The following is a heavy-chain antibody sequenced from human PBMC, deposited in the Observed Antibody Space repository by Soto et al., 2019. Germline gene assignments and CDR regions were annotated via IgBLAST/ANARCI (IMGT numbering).Heavy chain of an antibody. CDR1: GFTFSDYY. Sequence: GGSLRLSCAASGFTFSDYYMSWIRQAPGKGLEWVSYISSSGSTIYYADSVKGRFTISRDNAKNSLYLQMNSLRAEDTAVYYCARVRYCTNGVCYTARRWYYYYMDVWGKGTTVTVSS. CDR3: ARVRYCTNGVCYTARRWYYYYMDV. D-gene: IGHD2-8*01. J-gene: IGHJ6*03. CDR2: ISSSGSTI. V-gene: IGHV3-11*01.